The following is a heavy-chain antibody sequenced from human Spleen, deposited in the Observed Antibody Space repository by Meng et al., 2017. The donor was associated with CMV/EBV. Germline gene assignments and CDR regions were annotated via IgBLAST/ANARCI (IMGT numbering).Heavy chain of an antibody. V-gene: IGHV3-11*01. CDR2: ISSSGRSI. J-gene: IGHJ6*02. CDR3: ARVKGWSPYYSDYGMDV. Sequence: SFRDYYRGWVRQAAGKGLEWVSYISSSGRSIYYTDSVRGRFAISRDNVQNSLYLQMNSLGAEDTAVCYCARVKGWSPYYSDYGMDVWGQGTTVTVSS. D-gene: IGHD3-3*01. CDR1: SFRDYY.